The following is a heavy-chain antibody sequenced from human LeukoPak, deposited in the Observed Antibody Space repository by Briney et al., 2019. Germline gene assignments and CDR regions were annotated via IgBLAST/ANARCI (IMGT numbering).Heavy chain of an antibody. CDR3: ARVSYYYGGDY. D-gene: IGHD3-10*01. CDR2: INHSGST. J-gene: IGHJ4*02. V-gene: IGHV4-34*01. CDR1: GFTFNNYN. Sequence: GSLRLSCAASGFTFNNYNINWVRQPPGKGLEWIGEINHSGSTNYNPSLKSRVTISVDTSKNQFSLKLSSVTAADTAVYYCARVSYYYGGDYWGQGTLVTVSS.